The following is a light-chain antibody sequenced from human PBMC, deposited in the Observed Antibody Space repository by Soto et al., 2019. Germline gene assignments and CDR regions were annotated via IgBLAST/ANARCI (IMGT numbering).Light chain of an antibody. CDR1: SGHSSYI. CDR3: ETWDSNTVV. J-gene: IGLJ2*01. Sequence: QAVVTQSSSASASLGSSVKLTCTLSSGHSSYIIAWHQQQPGKAPRYLMKLEGSGSYNKGSGVPDRFSGSSSGADRYLTISNLQFEDEADYYCETWDSNTVVFGGGTQLTV. V-gene: IGLV4-60*02. CDR2: LEGSGSY.